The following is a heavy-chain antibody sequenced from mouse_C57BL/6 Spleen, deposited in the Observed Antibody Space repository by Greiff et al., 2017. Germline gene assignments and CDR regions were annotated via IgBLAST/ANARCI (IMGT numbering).Heavy chain of an antibody. J-gene: IGHJ1*03. CDR2: IYPGDGDT. D-gene: IGHD2-2*01. CDR3: ARKGLPPYWYFDV. CDR1: GYAFSSYW. Sequence: VKLMESGAELVKPGASVKISCKASGYAFSSYWMNWVKQRPGKGLEWIGQIYPGDGDTNYNGKFKGKATLTADKSSSTAYMQLSSLTSEDSSVYFCARKGLPPYWYFDVWGTGTTVTVSS. V-gene: IGHV1-80*01.